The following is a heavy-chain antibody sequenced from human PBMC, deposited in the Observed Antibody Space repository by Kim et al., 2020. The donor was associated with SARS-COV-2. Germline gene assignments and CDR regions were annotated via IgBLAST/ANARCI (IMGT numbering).Heavy chain of an antibody. Sequence: GGSLRLSCAASGFTFDDYAMHWVRQAPGKGLEWVSGISWNSGSIGYADSVKGRFTISRDNAKNSLYLQMNSLRAEDTALYYCAKEVFSGALGSGWSYFD. V-gene: IGHV3-9*01. D-gene: IGHD6-19*01. J-gene: IGHJ4*01. CDR1: GFTFDDYA. CDR2: ISWNSGSI. CDR3: AKEVFSGALGSGWSYFD.